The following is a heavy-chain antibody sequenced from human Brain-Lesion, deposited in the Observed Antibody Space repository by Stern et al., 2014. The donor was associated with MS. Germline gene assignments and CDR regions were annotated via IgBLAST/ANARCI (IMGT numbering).Heavy chain of an antibody. V-gene: IGHV1-69*06. CDR2: IIPIFGSP. J-gene: IGHJ5*02. Sequence: QVQLXXXGPEVKKPGSSVQVSCKASGGTFGTYPITWLRQAPGQGLEWMGRIIPIFGSPNYAQKFQGRVTITADRSTTTVYMKLSSLKSDDAAVYYCAKDGPALVTNWFDPWGRGTLVTVSS. D-gene: IGHD5-18*01. CDR3: AKDGPALVTNWFDP. CDR1: GGTFGTYP.